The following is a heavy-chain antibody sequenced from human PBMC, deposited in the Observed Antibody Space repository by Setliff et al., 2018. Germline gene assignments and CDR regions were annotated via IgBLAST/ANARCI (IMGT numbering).Heavy chain of an antibody. Sequence: KPSETLSLTCTVSGDSISSGDYFWSWIRQPPGKGLEWIAYIYHSGSAYYNPSLKSRVTMSVDTSKNQFPLHLTSVTAADTAVYYCAREVGTSTSSDAFDVWGQGMMVTVSS. D-gene: IGHD1-26*01. CDR2: IYHSGSA. V-gene: IGHV4-30-4*08. J-gene: IGHJ3*01. CDR1: GDSISSGDYF. CDR3: AREVGTSTSSDAFDV.